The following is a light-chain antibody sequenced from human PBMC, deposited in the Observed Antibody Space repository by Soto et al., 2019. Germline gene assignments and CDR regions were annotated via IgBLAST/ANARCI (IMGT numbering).Light chain of an antibody. Sequence: DIQMIQSPSSLSASVGDRVTITCRASQSISSYLNWYQQMPGKSPKLLIYAASNLQSGVPSRFSGSGSGTDYSLTISSLQPEDFATYYCQQSYNTPRTFGQGTEVEIK. CDR2: AAS. CDR1: QSISSY. V-gene: IGKV1-39*01. J-gene: IGKJ1*01. CDR3: QQSYNTPRT.